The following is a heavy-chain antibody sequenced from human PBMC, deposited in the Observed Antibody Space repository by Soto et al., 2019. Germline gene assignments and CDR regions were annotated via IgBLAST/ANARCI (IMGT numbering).Heavy chain of an antibody. D-gene: IGHD3-16*01. CDR3: ARDRLITYGAKIAPDH. V-gene: IGHV3-33*01. CDR1: GFTFSDFG. J-gene: IGHJ5*02. CDR2: IWYDGSYQ. Sequence: GGSLRLSCKASGFTFSDFGMHWVRQAPGKGLEWVSAIWYDGSYQYYADPVRGRFTTSRDNSNNTLFLQMNSLGVEDTAVYYCARDRLITYGAKIAPDHWGQGALVTVSS.